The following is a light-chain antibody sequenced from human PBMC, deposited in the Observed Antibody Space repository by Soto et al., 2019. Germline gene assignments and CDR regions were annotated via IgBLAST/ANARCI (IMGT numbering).Light chain of an antibody. CDR3: QQYNSYPNT. V-gene: IGKV1-5*01. Sequence: DIQMTQSPPSVSASVGDRVTITCRASQSISSWLAWYQQKPGKAPKLLIYDASSLESGVPSRFSGSGSGTEFTLTISSLQPDDFATYYCQQYNSYPNTFGQGTRLEI. CDR2: DAS. J-gene: IGKJ5*01. CDR1: QSISSW.